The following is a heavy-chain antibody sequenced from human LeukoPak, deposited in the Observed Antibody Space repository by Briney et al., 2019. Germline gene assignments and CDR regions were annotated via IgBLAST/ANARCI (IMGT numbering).Heavy chain of an antibody. V-gene: IGHV3-23*01. CDR3: AKSLNWNLNAFDI. D-gene: IGHD1-1*01. CDR2: ISGSGGST. Sequence: GGSLRLSCAASGFTFSSYAMSWVRQAPGKGLEWVSAISGSGGSTYYADSAKGRFTISRDNSKNTLYLQMNSLRAEDTAVYYCAKSLNWNLNAFDIWGQGTMVTVSS. CDR1: GFTFSSYA. J-gene: IGHJ3*02.